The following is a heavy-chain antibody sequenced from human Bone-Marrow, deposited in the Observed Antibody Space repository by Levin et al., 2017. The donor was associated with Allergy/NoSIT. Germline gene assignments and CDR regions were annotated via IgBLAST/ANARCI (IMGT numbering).Heavy chain of an antibody. V-gene: IGHV3-74*01. Sequence: GGSLRLSCSASGFTFSGYWMHWVRQAPGKGLEWVSRIYNDGSTTNYADSVKGRFTISRDNAKNPLYLQMSSLRAEATAVYDCVRDRGSSSLYLDVWGTGTTVIVSS. J-gene: IGHJ6*03. CDR1: GFTFSGYW. CDR3: VRDRGSSSLYLDV. D-gene: IGHD2-15*01. CDR2: IYNDGSTT.